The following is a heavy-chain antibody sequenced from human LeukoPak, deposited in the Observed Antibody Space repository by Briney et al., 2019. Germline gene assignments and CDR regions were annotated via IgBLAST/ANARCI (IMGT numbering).Heavy chain of an antibody. D-gene: IGHD1-26*01. V-gene: IGHV3-23*01. CDR2: ISSSGDST. CDR1: GFTFSTYA. J-gene: IGHJ3*02. Sequence: GGSLRLSCAASGFTFSTYAMSWVRQAPGKGLEWVSAISSSGDSTYYADSVKGRFTISRDNSENTLYVHMNSLRAEDTAIYYCAKDYVGQVPDAFDIWGQGTMVTVSS. CDR3: AKDYVGQVPDAFDI.